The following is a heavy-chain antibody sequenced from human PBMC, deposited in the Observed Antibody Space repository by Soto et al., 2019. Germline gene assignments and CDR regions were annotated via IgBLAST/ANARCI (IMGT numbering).Heavy chain of an antibody. CDR3: AGRSSLASVQLFFREISNYNWFDP. Sequence: QLQLQESGPGLVKPSETLSLTCTVSNGSISSPIYYWGWIRQPPGKGLEWIGSIYHTGSTYYNPSLQGRVTISVDTYKNQFSLKLSSVTAADTAMYFCAGRSSLASVQLFFREISNYNWFDPWGQGTLVTVSS. CDR1: NGSISSPIYY. CDR2: IYHTGST. J-gene: IGHJ5*02. D-gene: IGHD1-1*01. V-gene: IGHV4-39*01.